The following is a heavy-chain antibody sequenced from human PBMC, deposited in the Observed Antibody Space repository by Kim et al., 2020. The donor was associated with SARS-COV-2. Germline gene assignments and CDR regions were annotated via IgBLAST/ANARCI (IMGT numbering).Heavy chain of an antibody. J-gene: IGHJ5*02. Sequence: SETLSLTCTVSGGSISSGSYYWSWIRQPAGKGLEWIGRIYTSGSTNYNPSLKSRVTISVDTSKNQFSLKLSSVTAADTAVYYCARENKGRLPRLVGGFDPWGQGTLVTVSS. CDR2: IYTSGST. CDR1: GGSISSGSYY. CDR3: ARENKGRLPRLVGGFDP. V-gene: IGHV4-61*02. D-gene: IGHD3-10*01.